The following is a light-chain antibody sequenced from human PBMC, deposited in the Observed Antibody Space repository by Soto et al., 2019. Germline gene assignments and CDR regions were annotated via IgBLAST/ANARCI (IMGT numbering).Light chain of an antibody. CDR3: QQRSTWPLT. J-gene: IGKJ4*01. CDR2: DAS. CDR1: QSISRH. V-gene: IGKV3-11*01. Sequence: EIVLTQSPATLSLSPGERATLSCRASQSISRHLAWYQQKPGQAPRLLMYDASNRATGILARFSGSGSGTDFTLTISSLEPEDFAVYYCQQRSTWPLTFGGGTKVEI.